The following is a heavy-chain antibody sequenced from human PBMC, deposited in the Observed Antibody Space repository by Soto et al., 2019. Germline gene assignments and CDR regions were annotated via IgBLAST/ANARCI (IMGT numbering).Heavy chain of an antibody. CDR2: ISSSSRTI. V-gene: IGHV3-48*01. D-gene: IGHD3-3*01. Sequence: EVPLVESGGGLIQPGGSLRLSCEASGFSFSDSGMNWVRRAPGKRLEWISYISSSSRTIYYAASVEGRFTISRDNVRNSVHLQMNSLRGEDTGVYYCARTRMEWALYFDNWGLGTLVTVSS. J-gene: IGHJ4*02. CDR3: ARTRMEWALYFDN. CDR1: GFSFSDSG.